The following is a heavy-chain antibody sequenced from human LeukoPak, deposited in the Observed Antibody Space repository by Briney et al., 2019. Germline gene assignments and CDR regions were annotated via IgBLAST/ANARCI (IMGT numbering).Heavy chain of an antibody. D-gene: IGHD6-6*01. CDR2: IKEDGTTK. J-gene: IGHJ4*02. CDR3: ARIGYSSSSFDY. V-gene: IGHV3-7*01. Sequence: GGSLRLSCAASGFNNYWMSWVRQAPGKGLEWVANIKEDGTTKYYVDSVKGRFTISRDNAKNSVYLQMDSLRAEDMAVYSCARIGYSSSSFDYWGQGTLVTVSS. CDR1: GFNNYW.